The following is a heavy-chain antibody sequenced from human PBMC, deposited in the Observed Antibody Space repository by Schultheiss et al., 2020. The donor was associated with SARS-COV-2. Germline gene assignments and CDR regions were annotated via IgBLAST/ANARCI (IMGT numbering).Heavy chain of an antibody. CDR1: GFTASSNY. D-gene: IGHD2-8*02. J-gene: IGHJ4*02. Sequence: GGSLRLSCAASGFTASSNYMSWVRQAPGKGLEWVAVIWYDGSNKYYADSVKGRFTISRDNSKNTLYLQMNSLRAEDTAVYYCARVYVVYGPAPPDYWGQGTLVTVSS. CDR3: ARVYVVYGPAPPDY. CDR2: IWYDGSNK. V-gene: IGHV3-33*08.